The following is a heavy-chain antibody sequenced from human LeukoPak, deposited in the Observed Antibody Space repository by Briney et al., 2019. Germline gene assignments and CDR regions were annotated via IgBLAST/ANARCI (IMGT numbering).Heavy chain of an antibody. Sequence: PSETLSLTCAVSGYSISSGYYWGWIRQPPGKGLEWIGSIYHSGSTYYNPSLKSRVTISVDTSKNQFSLMLSSVTAADTAVYYCARPYSGSYGAFDIWGQGTMVLVSS. CDR1: GYSISSGYY. D-gene: IGHD1-26*01. CDR2: IYHSGST. V-gene: IGHV4-38-2*01. CDR3: ARPYSGSYGAFDI. J-gene: IGHJ3*02.